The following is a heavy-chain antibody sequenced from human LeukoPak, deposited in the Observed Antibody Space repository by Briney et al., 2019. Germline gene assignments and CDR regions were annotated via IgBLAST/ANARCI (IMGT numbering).Heavy chain of an antibody. J-gene: IGHJ6*03. CDR3: ARAQRYCSSTSCYRGRYYYYYMDV. CDR2: MNPNSGNT. Sequence: ASVKVSCKASGYTFTSYDINWVRQATGQGLEWMGWMNPNSGNTGYAQKFQGRVTMTRNTSISTAYMELSSLRSEDTAVYYCARAQRYCSSTSCYRGRYYYYYMDVWGKGTTVTISS. V-gene: IGHV1-8*02. D-gene: IGHD2-2*02. CDR1: GYTFTSYD.